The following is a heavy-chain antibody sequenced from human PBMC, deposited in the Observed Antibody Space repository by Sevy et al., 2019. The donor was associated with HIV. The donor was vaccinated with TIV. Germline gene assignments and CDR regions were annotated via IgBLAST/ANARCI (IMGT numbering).Heavy chain of an antibody. J-gene: IGHJ6*02. V-gene: IGHV3-30*18. D-gene: IGHD2-15*01. Sequence: GGSLRLSCAASGFAFSDYAMHWVRQAPGKGLEWVAAISYAGDNKYFADSVKGRFTVSKDNSKNTLYLEMNSLRAEDTAVYYCAKEHADCSGGTCYTAHYYYDMDVWGRGATVTVSS. CDR2: ISYAGDNK. CDR3: AKEHADCSGGTCYTAHYYYDMDV. CDR1: GFAFSDYA.